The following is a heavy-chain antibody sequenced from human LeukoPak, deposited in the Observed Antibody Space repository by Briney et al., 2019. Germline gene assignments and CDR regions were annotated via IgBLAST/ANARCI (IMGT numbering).Heavy chain of an antibody. CDR2: IYYSGST. D-gene: IGHD3-3*01. J-gene: IGHJ4*02. CDR1: GGSISSYY. CDR3: ATRLRFLEWFLDY. V-gene: IGHV4-59*08. Sequence: PETLSLTCTVSGGSISSYYWSWIRQPPGKGLEWIGYIYYSGSTNYNPSLKSRVTISVDTSKNQFSLELSSVTAADTAVYYCATRLRFLEWFLDYWGQGTLVTVSS.